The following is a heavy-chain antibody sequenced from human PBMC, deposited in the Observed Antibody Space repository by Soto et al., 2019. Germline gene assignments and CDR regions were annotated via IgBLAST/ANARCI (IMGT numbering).Heavy chain of an antibody. CDR2: INHSGST. V-gene: IGHV4-34*01. CDR3: AGDNGYNCCRGYYSDCWLDA. D-gene: IGHD3-3*01. J-gene: IGHJ5*02. Sequence: PSETLSLTCAVYGGSFSGFYWSWIRQPPGKGLEWIGEINHSGSTNYNPSLKSRVTISVDTSKNQFSLKLSSVTAADTAVYYCAGDNGYNCCRGYYSDCWLDAWGQGTLVTVSS. CDR1: GGSFSGFY.